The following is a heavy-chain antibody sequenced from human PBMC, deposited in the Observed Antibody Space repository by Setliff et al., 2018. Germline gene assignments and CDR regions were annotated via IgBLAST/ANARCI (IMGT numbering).Heavy chain of an antibody. CDR1: GLTFTRDA. CDR2: ISSDGGSI. CDR3: AKCSSWHGHYPHFNY. D-gene: IGHD6-13*01. J-gene: IGHJ4*02. V-gene: IGHV3-23*03. Sequence: LRLSCAASGLTFTRDAMTWVRQTPGKGLECVSIISSDGGSIYYADSVKGRFTISRDNSKNTLYLQMNSLRAEDTAIYYCAKCSSWHGHYPHFNYWGQGTLVTVSS.